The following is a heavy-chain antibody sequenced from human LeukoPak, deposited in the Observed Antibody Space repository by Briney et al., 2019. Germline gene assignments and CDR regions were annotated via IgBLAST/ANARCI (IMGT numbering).Heavy chain of an antibody. J-gene: IGHJ4*02. Sequence: GGSLRLSCGASGFSFSDSYMSWFRLSPEKGLEWIAYITSSGTTTEYADSVKGRFTISRDDSQNTLYLQMNSLTVEDTAVYYCAKRWDSTWSYFDLWGQGTLVTVSS. V-gene: IGHV3-11*04. CDR2: ITSSGTTT. CDR3: AKRWDSTWSYFDL. CDR1: GFSFSDSY. D-gene: IGHD1-26*01.